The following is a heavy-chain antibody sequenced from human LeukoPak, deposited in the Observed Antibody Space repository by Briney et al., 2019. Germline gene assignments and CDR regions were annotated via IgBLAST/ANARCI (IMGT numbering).Heavy chain of an antibody. J-gene: IGHJ6*02. V-gene: IGHV3-73*01. Sequence: PGGSLRLSCAASGFTSSGSAMHWVRQASGKGLEWVARVRSKADNYATTYAASLKDRFIISRDDSANTAYLQMNSLKIEGTAVYYCTRGLIPSRGMDVWGHGTTVTVSS. D-gene: IGHD2-21*01. CDR2: VRSKADNYAT. CDR1: GFTSSGSA. CDR3: TRGLIPSRGMDV.